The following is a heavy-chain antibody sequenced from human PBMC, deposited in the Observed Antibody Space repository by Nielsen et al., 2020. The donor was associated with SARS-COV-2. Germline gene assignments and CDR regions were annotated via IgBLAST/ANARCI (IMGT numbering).Heavy chain of an antibody. Sequence: SETLSLTCTVSSGSLSSRNYYWGWIRQPPGKGLEWIGTIYYSGSVSYNPSLRSRVTISVDTSKKHLSLKLTSVTAADTAVYFCARGDIAVVPAAMFRGDDAFDIWGQGTRVRVSS. D-gene: IGHD2-2*01. CDR2: IYYSGSV. V-gene: IGHV4-39*02. J-gene: IGHJ3*02. CDR1: SGSLSSRNYY. CDR3: ARGDIAVVPAAMFRGDDAFDI.